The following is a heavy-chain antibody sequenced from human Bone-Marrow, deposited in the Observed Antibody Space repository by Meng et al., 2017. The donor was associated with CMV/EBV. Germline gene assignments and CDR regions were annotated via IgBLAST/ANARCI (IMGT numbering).Heavy chain of an antibody. J-gene: IGHJ6*02. CDR1: GFTFSSYA. D-gene: IGHD3-3*01. Sequence: GSLRLSCAASGFTFSSYAMSWVRQPPGKGLEWIGTIYYTGSTFYNPSLKRRVTISVDTSKNQFTLKLTSVTAPDTAVYYCARLPSSAISPPDVWGQGTTVTVSS. V-gene: IGHV4-39*01. CDR2: IYYTGST. CDR3: ARLPSSAISPPDV.